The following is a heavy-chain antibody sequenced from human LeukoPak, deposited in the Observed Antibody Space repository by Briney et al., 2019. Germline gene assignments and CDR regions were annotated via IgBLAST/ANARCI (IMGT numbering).Heavy chain of an antibody. J-gene: IGHJ4*02. CDR1: GYTFRSYA. CDR2: ISPFNANT. Sequence: ASVKVSCKASGYTFRSYAVSWLRQAPGQGLAWMGWISPFNANTNYAQKFQGRLTMTTDTSTSTAYMELRSLRSDDTAVYYCAREKGIAVTAPIDYWGQGTLVTVPS. V-gene: IGHV1-18*01. D-gene: IGHD6-19*01. CDR3: AREKGIAVTAPIDY.